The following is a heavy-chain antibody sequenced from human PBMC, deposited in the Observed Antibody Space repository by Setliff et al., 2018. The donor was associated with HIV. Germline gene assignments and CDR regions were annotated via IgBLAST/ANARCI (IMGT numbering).Heavy chain of an antibody. Sequence: SETLSLTCAVYGGSFSGYHWSWIRQSPGKGLEWIGESDHSGSTDDNPSLKSRVTISVDTSKNQFSLKLSSVSAADPAVYYCARGHPIVPTGLVSFYFYRWGQGTLVTVSS. V-gene: IGHV4-34*01. CDR2: SDHSGST. CDR1: GGSFSGYH. CDR3: ARGHPIVPTGLVSFYFYR. J-gene: IGHJ4*02. D-gene: IGHD2-2*01.